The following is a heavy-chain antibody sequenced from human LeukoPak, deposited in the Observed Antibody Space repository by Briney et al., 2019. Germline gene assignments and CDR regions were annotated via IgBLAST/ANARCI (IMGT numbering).Heavy chain of an antibody. D-gene: IGHD6-19*01. J-gene: IGHJ5*02. CDR1: GYTFNSYD. CDR2: MNPNSGNT. CDR3: ARDYSSGWYKWFDP. Sequence: ASVKVSCKASGYTFNSYDINWVRQATGQGLEWMGWMNPNSGNTGYAQKFQGRVTMTRNNSISTAYIELSSLRSEDTAVYYCARDYSSGWYKWFDPWGQGTLVTVSS. V-gene: IGHV1-8*01.